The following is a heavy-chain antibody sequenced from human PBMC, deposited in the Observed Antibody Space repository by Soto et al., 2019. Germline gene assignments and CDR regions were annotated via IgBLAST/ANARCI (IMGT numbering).Heavy chain of an antibody. V-gene: IGHV2-5*02. D-gene: IGHD2-21*02. CDR3: AHRPKNVGDRDAFDI. CDR1: GFSLSTSGVG. J-gene: IGHJ3*02. Sequence: QITLKESGPTLVKPTQTLTLTCTFSGFSLSTSGVGVGWIRQPPGKALEWLALIYWDDDKRYSPSLKSRLTITKDTSKIQVVLTMTNMDPVDTATYYCAHRPKNVGDRDAFDIWGQGTMVTVSS. CDR2: IYWDDDK.